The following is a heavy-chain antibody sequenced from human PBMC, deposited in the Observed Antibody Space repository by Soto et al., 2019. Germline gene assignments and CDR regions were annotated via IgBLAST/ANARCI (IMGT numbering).Heavy chain of an antibody. J-gene: IGHJ6*02. CDR2: ISAYNGNT. Sequence: GPSVKVSCKASGYTFTSYGISWVRQAPGQGLEWMGWISAYNGNTNYAQKLQGRVTMTTDTSTSTAYMELRSLRSDDTAVYYCARDQWPRITIFTPGWYGMDVWGQGTTVTVSS. D-gene: IGHD3-9*01. CDR3: ARDQWPRITIFTPGWYGMDV. V-gene: IGHV1-18*01. CDR1: GYTFTSYG.